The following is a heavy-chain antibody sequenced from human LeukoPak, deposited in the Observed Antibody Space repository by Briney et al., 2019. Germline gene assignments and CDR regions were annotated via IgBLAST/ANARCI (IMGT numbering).Heavy chain of an antibody. CDR3: ASGGSMVRGGNYFDS. CDR2: IYTSGST. Sequence: SETLSLTCTVSGGSIRSYYWSWIRQPAGKGLEWIGRIYTSGSTDYNPSLKSRVTMSVDTSKNHFSLKLSSVTAADTAVYYCASGGSMVRGGNYFDSWGHGTLVTVSS. CDR1: GGSIRSYY. J-gene: IGHJ4*01. V-gene: IGHV4-4*07. D-gene: IGHD3-10*01.